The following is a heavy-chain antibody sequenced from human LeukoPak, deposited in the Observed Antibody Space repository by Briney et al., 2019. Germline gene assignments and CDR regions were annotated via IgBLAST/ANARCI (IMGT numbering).Heavy chain of an antibody. V-gene: IGHV4-61*01. J-gene: IGHJ6*02. CDR3: TRDRWELLDSYYYNYGMDV. CDR1: NGSLSISTYY. Sequence: SETLSLTCTVSNGSLSISTYYWSWVRQSPGTGLEWIGHIYNSANINYNPSLKSRVTISVDTSKNQFSLRLSSVSAADSAVYYCTRDRWELLDSYYYNYGMDVWGQGTTVTVSS. CDR2: IYNSANI. D-gene: IGHD1-26*01.